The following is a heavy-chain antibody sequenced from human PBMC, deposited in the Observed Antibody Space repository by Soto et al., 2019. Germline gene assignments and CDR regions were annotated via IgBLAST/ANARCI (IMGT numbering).Heavy chain of an antibody. CDR3: ALRKTGSYFDY. CDR2: IGASGAGT. Sequence: SVGSVRLSCAGSGFTFSDYAMSWVRQAPGTGLEWVSGIGASGAGTYYADSVKGRFTISRDNSKNTLHLQMNSLRAEDTAVYYCALRKTGSYFDYWGQGTLVTVSS. CDR1: GFTFSDYA. J-gene: IGHJ4*02. V-gene: IGHV3-23*01. D-gene: IGHD1-26*01.